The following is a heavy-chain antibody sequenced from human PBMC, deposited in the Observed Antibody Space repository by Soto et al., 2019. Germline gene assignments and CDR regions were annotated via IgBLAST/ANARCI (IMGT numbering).Heavy chain of an antibody. D-gene: IGHD3-22*01. CDR2: ISGSGGST. CDR3: AKDYYDSSGYYFRPFDY. CDR1: GFTFSSYA. Sequence: PGGSLRLSXAASGFTFSSYAMSWVRQAPGKGLEWVSAISGSGGSTYYADSVKGRFTISRDNSKNTLYLQMNSLRAEDTAVYYCAKDYYDSSGYYFRPFDYWGQGTLVTVSS. J-gene: IGHJ4*02. V-gene: IGHV3-23*01.